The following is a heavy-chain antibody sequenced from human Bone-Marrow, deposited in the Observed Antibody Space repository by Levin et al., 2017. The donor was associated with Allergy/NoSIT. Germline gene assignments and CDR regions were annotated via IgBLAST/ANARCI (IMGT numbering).Heavy chain of an antibody. V-gene: IGHV1-69*04. CDR2: VIPILNMS. CDR3: ARGDDSFDI. CDR1: GDTFSSYA. Sequence: GASVKVSCRAPGDTFSSYAISWVRQAPGQGLEWMGRVIPILNMSTYAQNFQDRVSIAADKSTSTAYMELSSLRSEDTAVYYCARGDDSFDIWGQGTMVTVSS. J-gene: IGHJ3*02.